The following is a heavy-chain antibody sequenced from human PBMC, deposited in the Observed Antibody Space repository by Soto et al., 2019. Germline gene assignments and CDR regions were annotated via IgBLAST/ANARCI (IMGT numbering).Heavy chain of an antibody. V-gene: IGHV3-23*01. J-gene: IGHJ4*02. D-gene: IGHD3-22*01. Sequence: EVQLLEYGGGLVQPGGPLRLSCAASGFTFSSYAMSWVRQAPGKGPEWVSTISRSGGSTYYADSVTGRFTISRDNSKNTVYLQINNLRADDTAVYYCAKDRGGASGFYQSKEDFDYWGQGTLVTVSS. CDR2: ISRSGGST. CDR3: AKDRGGASGFYQSKEDFDY. CDR1: GFTFSSYA.